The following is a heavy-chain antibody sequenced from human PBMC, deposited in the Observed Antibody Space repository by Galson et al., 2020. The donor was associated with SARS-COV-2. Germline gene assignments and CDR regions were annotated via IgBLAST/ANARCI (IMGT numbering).Heavy chain of an antibody. V-gene: IGHV3-9*01. D-gene: IGHD2-15*01. J-gene: IGHJ3*01. CDR1: GFTFNDYA. CDR3: AKKTGEEFDCSGHSSDSFDV. CDR2: INWNSRTI. Sequence: TGGSLRLSCAASGFTFNDYAMHWVRQVPGKGLEWVSGINWNSRTIGYADSVKGRFTISRDNTKNSLYLQMNSLRSEDTALYYCAKKTGEEFDCSGHSSDSFDVWGQGIIVTVSS.